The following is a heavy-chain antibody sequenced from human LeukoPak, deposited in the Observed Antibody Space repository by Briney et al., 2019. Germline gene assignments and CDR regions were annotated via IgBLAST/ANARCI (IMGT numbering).Heavy chain of an antibody. CDR2: IYTSGST. V-gene: IGHV4-61*02. Sequence: PSQTLSLTCTVSGGSISSGSYYWSWIRQPAGKGLEWIGRIYTSGSTNYNPSLKSRVTISVDTSKNQFSLKLSSVTAADTAVYYCARHYKVGGSFDYWGQGTLVTVSS. CDR3: ARHYKVGGSFDY. J-gene: IGHJ4*02. CDR1: GGSISSGSYY. D-gene: IGHD6-19*01.